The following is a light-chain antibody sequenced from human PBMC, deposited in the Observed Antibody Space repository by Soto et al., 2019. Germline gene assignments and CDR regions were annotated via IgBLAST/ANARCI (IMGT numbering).Light chain of an antibody. CDR2: AAS. CDR3: QQLNSYPWT. V-gene: IGKV1-9*01. J-gene: IGKJ1*01. CDR1: RTISTY. Sequence: DTQMTQCPSSVSSSVGGTVTISCWASRTISTYLHWYQHKPGKAPKLLIYAASTLQSGVPSRFSGRGSGTDITLTISSLQPEDFATYYCQQLNSYPWTFGQGTKVDIK.